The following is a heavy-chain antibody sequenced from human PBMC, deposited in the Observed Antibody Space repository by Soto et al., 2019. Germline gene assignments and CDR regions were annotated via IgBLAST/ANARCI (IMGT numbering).Heavy chain of an antibody. J-gene: IGHJ6*03. CDR1: GGSFSGYY. CDR2: INHSGST. V-gene: IGHV4-34*01. D-gene: IGHD4-4*01. Sequence: SETLSLTCAVNGGSFSGYYWSWIRQPPGKGLEWIGEINHSGSTNYNPSLKSRVTISVDTSKNQFSLKLSSVTAADTAVYYCARDRQYYYYMDVWGKGTTVTVSS. CDR3: ARDRQYYYYMDV.